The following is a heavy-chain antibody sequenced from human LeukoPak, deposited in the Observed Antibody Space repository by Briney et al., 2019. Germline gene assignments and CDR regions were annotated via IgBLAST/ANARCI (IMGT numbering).Heavy chain of an antibody. CDR3: ARQGRDGYTGHAFDI. CDR2: IYYSGST. Sequence: SETLSLTCTVSGGSISSYYWSWIRQPPGKGLEWIGYIYYSGSTNYNPSLKSRVTISVDTSKNQFSLKLSSVTAADTAVYYCARQGRDGYTGHAFDIWGQGTMVTVSS. D-gene: IGHD5-24*01. CDR1: GGSISSYY. V-gene: IGHV4-59*08. J-gene: IGHJ3*02.